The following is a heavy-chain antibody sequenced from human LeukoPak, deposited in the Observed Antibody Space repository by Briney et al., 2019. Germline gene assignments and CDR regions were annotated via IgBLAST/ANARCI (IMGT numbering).Heavy chain of an antibody. D-gene: IGHD1-7*01. V-gene: IGHV4-30-4*01. CDR3: ARDRVRGNWNYGVRNNWFDP. J-gene: IGHJ5*02. Sequence: NPSETLSLTCTVSGGSISSGDYSWSWIRQPPGKGLEWIGYIYYSGSTYYNPSLKSRVTISVDTSKNQFSLKLSSVTAADTAVYYCARDRVRGNWNYGVRNNWFDPWGQGTLVTVSS. CDR2: IYYSGST. CDR1: GGSISSGDYS.